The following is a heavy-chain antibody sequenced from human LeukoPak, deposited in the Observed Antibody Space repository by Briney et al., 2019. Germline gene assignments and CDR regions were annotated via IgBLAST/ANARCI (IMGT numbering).Heavy chain of an antibody. V-gene: IGHV1-46*01. Sequence: ASVKVSCKASGYTFTGYYMHWVRQAPGQGLEWMGIINPSGGSTSYAQKFQGRVTMTRDTSTSTVYMELSSLRSEDTAVYYCARGYDSSGYYLNYYSYYYMDVWGKGTTVTISS. D-gene: IGHD3-22*01. CDR2: INPSGGST. CDR1: GYTFTGYY. CDR3: ARGYDSSGYYLNYYSYYYMDV. J-gene: IGHJ6*03.